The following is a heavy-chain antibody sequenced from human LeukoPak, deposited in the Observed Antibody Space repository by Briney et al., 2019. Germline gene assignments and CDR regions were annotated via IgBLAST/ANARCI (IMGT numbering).Heavy chain of an antibody. Sequence: GGSLRLSCAASGFSFSIYAMNWVRQAPGKGLEWVSIISGGASSTYYADSVKGRFTISRDNSKNTLYLQMNSLRAEDTAVYYCAKSVTRTMIVVVRSPGFGYWGQGTLVTVSS. D-gene: IGHD3-22*01. CDR1: GFSFSIYA. CDR3: AKSVTRTMIVVVRSPGFGY. V-gene: IGHV3-23*01. CDR2: ISGGASST. J-gene: IGHJ4*02.